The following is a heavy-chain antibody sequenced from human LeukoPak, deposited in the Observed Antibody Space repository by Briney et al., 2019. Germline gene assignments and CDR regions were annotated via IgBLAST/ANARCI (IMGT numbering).Heavy chain of an antibody. CDR1: GDSISNNGYY. CDR3: ARARAVAGPYYFDY. V-gene: IGHV4-39*07. J-gene: IGHJ4*02. CDR2: IYTSGST. D-gene: IGHD6-19*01. Sequence: SETLSLTCTVSGDSISNNGYYWGWIRQPPGKGLEWIGGIYTSGSTNYNPSLKSRVTMSVDTSKNQFSLKLSSVTAADTAVYYCARARAVAGPYYFDYWGQGTLVTVSS.